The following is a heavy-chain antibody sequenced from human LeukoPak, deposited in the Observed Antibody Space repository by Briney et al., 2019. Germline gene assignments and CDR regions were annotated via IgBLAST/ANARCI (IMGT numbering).Heavy chain of an antibody. Sequence: RSLRLSXAASGFTFSSYGMHWVRQAPGKGLEWVAVIWYDGSNKYYADSVKGRFTISRDNSKNTLYLQMNSLRAEDTAVYYCAKKTIVGATVDAFDIWGQGTMVIVSS. V-gene: IGHV3-33*06. D-gene: IGHD1-26*01. J-gene: IGHJ3*02. CDR2: IWYDGSNK. CDR1: GFTFSSYG. CDR3: AKKTIVGATVDAFDI.